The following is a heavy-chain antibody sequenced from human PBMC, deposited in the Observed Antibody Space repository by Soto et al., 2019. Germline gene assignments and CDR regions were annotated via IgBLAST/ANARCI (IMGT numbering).Heavy chain of an antibody. Sequence: GGSLRLSCAASGFTFSSYGMHWVRQAPGKGLEWVAVISYDGSNKYYADSVKGRFTISRDNSKNTLYLQMNSLRAEDTAVYYCAKGPTRIAAPSYFDYWGQGTLVTVSS. CDR3: AKGPTRIAAPSYFDY. CDR1: GFTFSSYG. CDR2: ISYDGSNK. V-gene: IGHV3-30*18. J-gene: IGHJ4*02. D-gene: IGHD6-6*01.